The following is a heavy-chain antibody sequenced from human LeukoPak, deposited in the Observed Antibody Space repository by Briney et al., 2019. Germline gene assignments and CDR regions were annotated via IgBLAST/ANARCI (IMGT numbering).Heavy chain of an antibody. Sequence: ASVKVSCKASGYTFTGSYIHWVRQAPGQGLEWMGWINPNSGGTNYAQKFQGRVTMTRDTSISTAYMELSRLRSDGTAVYYCARDRIGIAAAGLFDYWGQGTLVTVSS. V-gene: IGHV1-2*02. D-gene: IGHD6-13*01. CDR2: INPNSGGT. J-gene: IGHJ4*02. CDR1: GYTFTGSY. CDR3: ARDRIGIAAAGLFDY.